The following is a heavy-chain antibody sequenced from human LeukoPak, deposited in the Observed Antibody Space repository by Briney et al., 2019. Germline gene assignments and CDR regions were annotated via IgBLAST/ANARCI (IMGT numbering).Heavy chain of an antibody. J-gene: IGHJ4*02. D-gene: IGHD2-21*02. V-gene: IGHV1-46*01. CDR3: ARGEVVVVTAIRHLLDY. CDR1: GYTFTSYY. Sequence: ASVKVSCKASGYTFTSYYMHWVRQAPGQGLEWMGIINPSGGSTSYAQKFQGRVTMTRDTSTSTVYMELSSLRSEDTAVYYCARGEVVVVTAIRHLLDYWDQGTLVTVSS. CDR2: INPSGGST.